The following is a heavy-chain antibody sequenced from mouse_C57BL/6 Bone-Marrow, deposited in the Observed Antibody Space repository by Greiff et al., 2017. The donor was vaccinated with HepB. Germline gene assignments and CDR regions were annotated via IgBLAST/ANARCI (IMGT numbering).Heavy chain of an antibody. CDR3: ARERNCYYYGSSLAY. J-gene: IGHJ3*01. V-gene: IGHV1-39*01. Sequence: VHVKQSGPELVKPGASVKISCKASGYSFTDYNMNWVKQSNGKSLEWIGVINPNYGTTSYNQKFKGKATLTVDQSSSTAYMQLNSLTSEDSAVYYCARERNCYYYGSSLAYWGQGTLVTVSA. CDR1: GYSFTDYN. CDR2: INPNYGTT. D-gene: IGHD1-1*01.